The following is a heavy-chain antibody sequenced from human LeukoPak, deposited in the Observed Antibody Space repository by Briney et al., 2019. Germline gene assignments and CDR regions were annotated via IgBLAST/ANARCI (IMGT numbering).Heavy chain of an antibody. Sequence: ASVKVSCMASGYTFTDYYMRWVRQAPGQGLEWMGWINPNSGGTNYAQKFQGRVTMTRDMSITTAYMELSRLRSDDAAVYYCARDIFVVGCYYYGAFDIWGQGTVVTVSS. CDR2: INPNSGGT. CDR3: ARDIFVVGCYYYGAFDI. J-gene: IGHJ3*02. V-gene: IGHV1-2*02. CDR1: GYTFTDYY. D-gene: IGHD1-26*01.